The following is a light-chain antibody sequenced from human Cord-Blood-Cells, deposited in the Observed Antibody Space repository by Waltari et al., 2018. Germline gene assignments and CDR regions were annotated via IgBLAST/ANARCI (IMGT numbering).Light chain of an antibody. CDR1: SGSIASNY. Sequence: NFMLTQPHSVSESPGKTVTISCNRSSGSIASNYMQWYQQRPGSSPTTVIYEDNQRPSGVPDRFSGSIDSSSNSASLTISGLKTEDEADYYCQSYDSSNQVFGGGTKLTVL. CDR3: QSYDSSNQV. J-gene: IGLJ3*02. V-gene: IGLV6-57*01. CDR2: EDN.